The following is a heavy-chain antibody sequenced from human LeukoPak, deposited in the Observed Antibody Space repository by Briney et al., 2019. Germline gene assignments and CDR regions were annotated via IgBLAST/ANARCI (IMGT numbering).Heavy chain of an antibody. CDR1: GGTFSSYA. J-gene: IGHJ4*02. V-gene: IGHV1-69*04. D-gene: IGHD3-3*01. CDR3: ASGGYDFWSGYYPTYFDY. CDR2: IIPILGIA. Sequence: GASVKVSCKASGGTFSSYAISWVRQAPGQGLEWMGRIIPILGIANYAQKFQGRVTITADKSTSTAYMELSSLRSEDTAVYYCASGGYDFWSGYYPTYFDYWGQGTLVTVSS.